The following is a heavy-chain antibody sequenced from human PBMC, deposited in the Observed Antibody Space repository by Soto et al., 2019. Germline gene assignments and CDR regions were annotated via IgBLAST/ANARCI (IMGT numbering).Heavy chain of an antibody. Sequence: EVQLVESGGGLVKPGGSLTLSCAGSGFAFRSYNMNWVRQPPGKGLEWVASISSGSSNIYYADSVKGRFTISRDNAKDSLYLQMDSLRAEYSAVYYCASATVVAGTFDFWGQGTLLTVSS. D-gene: IGHD2-15*01. J-gene: IGHJ4*02. CDR2: ISSGSSNI. CDR3: ASATVVAGTFDF. V-gene: IGHV3-21*01. CDR1: GFAFRSYN.